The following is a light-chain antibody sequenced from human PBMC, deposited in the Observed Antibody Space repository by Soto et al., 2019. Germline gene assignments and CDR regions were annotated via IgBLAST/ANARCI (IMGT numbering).Light chain of an antibody. Sequence: QSVLTQPPSVSGAPGQRVTSSCTGSSSNFGAGYDVHWYQHTPGTAPKLLIYGNDNRPSGVPDRFSGSKSGTSASLAITGLQAEDEADYYCQSHDSSLIAYVFGTGTKVTVL. J-gene: IGLJ1*01. CDR2: GND. CDR1: SSNFGAGYD. CDR3: QSHDSSLIAYV. V-gene: IGLV1-40*01.